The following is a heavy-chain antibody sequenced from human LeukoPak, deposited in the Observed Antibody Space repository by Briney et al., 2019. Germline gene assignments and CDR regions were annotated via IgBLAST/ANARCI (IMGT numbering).Heavy chain of an antibody. D-gene: IGHD4-11*01. V-gene: IGHV1-2*06. Sequence: ASVKVSCXASGYTFTGYYMHWVRQARGQGLEWMERINPNSGGTNYAQKFQGRVTMTRDTSISTAYMELSRLRSDDTAVYYCARPHTVLYNWFDPWGQGTLVTVSS. CDR2: INPNSGGT. CDR1: GYTFTGYY. CDR3: ARPHTVLYNWFDP. J-gene: IGHJ5*02.